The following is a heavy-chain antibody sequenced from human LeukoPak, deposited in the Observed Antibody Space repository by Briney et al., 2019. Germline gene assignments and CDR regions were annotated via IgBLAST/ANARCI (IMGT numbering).Heavy chain of an antibody. Sequence: GGSLRLSCAASGFTFSTYWMTWVRQAPGKGLEWVANMNLDGSEKYYVDSVKGRFTISRDDAKNSLYLQMHSLRVEDTAVYYCARGGCSTSCHYPPGVWGQGTLVTVSS. D-gene: IGHD2-2*01. J-gene: IGHJ4*02. CDR1: GFTFSTYW. V-gene: IGHV3-7*01. CDR2: MNLDGSEK. CDR3: ARGGCSTSCHYPPGV.